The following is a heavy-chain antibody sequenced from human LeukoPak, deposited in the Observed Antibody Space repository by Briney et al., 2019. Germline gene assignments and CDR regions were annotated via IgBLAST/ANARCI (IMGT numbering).Heavy chain of an antibody. CDR3: ARFGGFDY. V-gene: IGHV3-23*01. J-gene: IGHJ4*02. CDR1: GFTFNNYV. CDR2: ISGSGASK. D-gene: IGHD3-10*01. Sequence: GGSLRLSCAASGFTFNNYVMSWVRQAPGKGPEWVSGISGSGASKVYADSVRGRFTISRDNSKNTLYLQMNSLGAADTAVYYCARFGGFDYWGQGTLVTVSS.